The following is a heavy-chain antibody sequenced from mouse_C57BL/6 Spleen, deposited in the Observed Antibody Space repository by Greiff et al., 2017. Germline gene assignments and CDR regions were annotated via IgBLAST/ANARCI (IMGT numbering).Heavy chain of an antibody. CDR1: GYTFTSYW. D-gene: IGHD2-1*01. CDR3: ARLGYGNYFDY. Sequence: QVQLKQPGAELVRPGSSVKLSCKASGYTFTSYWMDWVKQRPGQGLEWIGNIYPSDSETHYNQKFKDKATLTVDKSSSTAYMQLSSLTSEDSAVYYCARLGYGNYFDYWGQGTTLTVSS. V-gene: IGHV1-61*01. CDR2: IYPSDSET. J-gene: IGHJ2*01.